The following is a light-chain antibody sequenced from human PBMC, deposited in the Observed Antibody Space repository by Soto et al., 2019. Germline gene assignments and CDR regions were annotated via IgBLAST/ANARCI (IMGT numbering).Light chain of an antibody. CDR2: GAS. CDR3: QQYNNWPIT. CDR1: QSVSSN. J-gene: IGKJ5*01. Sequence: LVMTQSPATVSVSPGERPTLSCRACQSVSSNLAWYQHKPGQAPRLLISGASTRATGIPARFSGSGSGTEFTLTISSLQSEDFAVYYCQQYNNWPITFGQGTRLEIK. V-gene: IGKV3-15*01.